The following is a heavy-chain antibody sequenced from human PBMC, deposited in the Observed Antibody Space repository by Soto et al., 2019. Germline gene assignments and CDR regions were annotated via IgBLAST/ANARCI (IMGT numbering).Heavy chain of an antibody. CDR2: ISGSGGST. V-gene: IGHV3-23*01. D-gene: IGHD6-19*01. CDR3: AKDKSSGWLLNNWFDP. CDR1: GFTFSSYA. Sequence: GSLLLACSASGFTFSSYAMSWVRQAPGKGLEWVSAISGSGGSTYYADSVKGRFTISRDNSKNTLYLQMNSLRAEDTAVYYCAKDKSSGWLLNNWFDPWGQGTLVTVYS. J-gene: IGHJ5*02.